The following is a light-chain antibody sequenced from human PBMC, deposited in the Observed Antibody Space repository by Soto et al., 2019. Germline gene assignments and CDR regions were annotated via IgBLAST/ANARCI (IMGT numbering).Light chain of an antibody. CDR1: RSDVGGYNL. V-gene: IGLV2-23*01. J-gene: IGLJ3*02. CDR3: CSYAGSISWV. CDR2: DDI. Sequence: QSALTQPASVSGSPGQSITISCTRTRSDVGGYNLVSWYQQHPGKAPTLMIYDDIKRPSGVSTRFSGSKSGNTASLTISGLQAEDEADYFCCSYAGSISWVFGGGTKLTVL.